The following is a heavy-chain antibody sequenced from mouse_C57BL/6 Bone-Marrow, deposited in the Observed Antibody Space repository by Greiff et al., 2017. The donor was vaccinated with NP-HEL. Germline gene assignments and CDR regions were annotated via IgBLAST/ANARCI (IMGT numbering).Heavy chain of an antibody. CDR3: GRGGYGSSAGY. J-gene: IGHJ2*01. CDR2: IYPSSGNT. V-gene: IGHV1-81*01. D-gene: IGHD1-1*01. CDR1: GYTFTSYG. Sequence: QVQLQQSGAELARPGASVKLSCKASGYTFTSYGISWVKQRTGQGLEWIGEIYPSSGNTYYNAKFKGKATLTADKSSRTADVELRSLTSEDAAVYFCGRGGYGSSAGYWGQGTALAVSS.